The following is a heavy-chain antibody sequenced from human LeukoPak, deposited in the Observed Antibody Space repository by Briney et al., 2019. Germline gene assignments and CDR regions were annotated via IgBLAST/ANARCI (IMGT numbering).Heavy chain of an antibody. CDR2: IYYSGST. V-gene: IGHV4-31*03. Sequence: SETLSLTCTVSGGSISSGGYYWSWIRQHPGKGLEWIGYIYYSGSTYYNPSPKSRVTISVDTSKNQFSLKLSSVTAADTAVYYCAREKGTIRKRYFDYWGQGTLVTVSS. CDR1: GGSISSGGYY. J-gene: IGHJ4*02. D-gene: IGHD2-21*01. CDR3: AREKGTIRKRYFDY.